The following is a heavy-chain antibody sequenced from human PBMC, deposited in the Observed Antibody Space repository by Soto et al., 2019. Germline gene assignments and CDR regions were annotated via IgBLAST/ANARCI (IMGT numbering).Heavy chain of an antibody. J-gene: IGHJ4*02. V-gene: IGHV3-73*01. CDR3: ARVTAANSEFDY. D-gene: IGHD1-1*01. CDR1: GFTFSGSA. Sequence: GGSLRLSCAASGFTFSGSAVHWVRQASGKGLEWVGRIRSKANNYATAYAASVKGRFTISRDGSKNTAYLQMNSLKTEDTAVYYCARVTAANSEFDYWGQGTLVTVSS. CDR2: IRSKANNYAT.